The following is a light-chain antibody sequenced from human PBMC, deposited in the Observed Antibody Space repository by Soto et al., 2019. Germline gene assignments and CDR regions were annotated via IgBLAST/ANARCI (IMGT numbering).Light chain of an antibody. J-gene: IGKJ3*01. CDR3: QQYANGPFT. Sequence: EIVMTQSLATLSVSPGERATLSCRASQSVSSNLAWYQQEPGQRPRLLIYDASARATGVPARFTGSGSGTDFTLTISSLQSEDFALYWCQQYANGPFTFGPGTKVEVK. V-gene: IGKV3-15*01. CDR2: DAS. CDR1: QSVSSN.